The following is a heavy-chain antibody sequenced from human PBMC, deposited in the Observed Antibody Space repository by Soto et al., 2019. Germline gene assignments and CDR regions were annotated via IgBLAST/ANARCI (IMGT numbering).Heavy chain of an antibody. CDR1: GGAITSYY. Sequence: SETLSLTCTVSGGAITSYYWTWIRQPAGKGLEWIGRIYSSGSTKYNPSLQSRISMSLDTSKNQFSLTLASITAADTAVYYCARGQRFSDWFDPWGQGTLVTVSS. D-gene: IGHD3-3*01. V-gene: IGHV4-4*07. CDR3: ARGQRFSDWFDP. CDR2: IYSSGST. J-gene: IGHJ5*02.